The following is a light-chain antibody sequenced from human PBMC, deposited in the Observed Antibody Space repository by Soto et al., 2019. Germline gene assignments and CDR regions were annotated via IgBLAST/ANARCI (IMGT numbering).Light chain of an antibody. Sequence: DIQMTPSPSAMSASVGDRVTITCRASQGINNYLAWFQQQPGKVPKRLIYSASSLQSGVPSRFSGSGSGTEFTLTISSLQPEDFATYYCLQHNSYPRTFGQGTKVEI. CDR2: SAS. CDR1: QGINNY. J-gene: IGKJ1*01. CDR3: LQHNSYPRT. V-gene: IGKV1-17*03.